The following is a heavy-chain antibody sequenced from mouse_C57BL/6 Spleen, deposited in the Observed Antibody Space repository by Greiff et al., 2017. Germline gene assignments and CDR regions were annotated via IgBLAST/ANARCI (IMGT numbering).Heavy chain of an antibody. CDR2: IRNKANGYTT. V-gene: IGHV7-3*01. Sequence: EVMLVESGGGLVQPGGSLSLSCAASGFTFTDYYMSWVRQPPGKALEWLGFIRNKANGYTTEYSASVKGRFTISRDNSQSILYLQMNALRAEDSATYYCARSYGSSPDDWGQGTTLTVSS. D-gene: IGHD1-1*01. CDR3: ARSYGSSPDD. J-gene: IGHJ2*01. CDR1: GFTFTDYY.